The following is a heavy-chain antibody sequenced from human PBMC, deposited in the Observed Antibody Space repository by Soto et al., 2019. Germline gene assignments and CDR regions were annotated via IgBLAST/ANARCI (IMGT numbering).Heavy chain of an antibody. D-gene: IGHD2-15*01. Sequence: GGSLRLSCAASGFTFSSYSMNWVRQAPGKGLEWVSSISSSSSYIYYADSVKGRFTISRDNAKNSLYLQMNSLRAEDTAVYYCARNVWADIVVVVAADYYYMDVWGKGTTVTVSS. CDR2: ISSSSSYI. CDR3: ARNVWADIVVVVAADYYYMDV. V-gene: IGHV3-21*01. J-gene: IGHJ6*03. CDR1: GFTFSSYS.